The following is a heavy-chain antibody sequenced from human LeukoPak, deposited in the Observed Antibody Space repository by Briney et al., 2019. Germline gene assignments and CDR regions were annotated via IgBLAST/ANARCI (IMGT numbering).Heavy chain of an antibody. CDR1: GGSISSGGYY. Sequence: SQTLSLTCTVSGGSISSGGYYWSWIRQPPGKGLEWIGYIYHSGSTYYNPSLKSRVTISVDTSKNQFSLKLSSVTAADTAVYYCARPTPGPLRLDFDYWGQGTLVTVSS. V-gene: IGHV4-30-2*01. J-gene: IGHJ4*02. CDR3: ARPTPGPLRLDFDY. CDR2: IYHSGST.